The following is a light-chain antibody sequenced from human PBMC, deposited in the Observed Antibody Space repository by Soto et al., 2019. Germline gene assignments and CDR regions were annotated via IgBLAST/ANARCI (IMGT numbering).Light chain of an antibody. CDR3: AAWDDSLNGDV. CDR2: ANN. J-gene: IGLJ1*01. Sequence: QSVLTQAPSASGTPGQRVTISCSGSSSNIGNSTVNWYQQFPGTAPKLLIYANNRRPSGVPDRFSGSKSGTSASLAISGLQSEDEADYHCAAWDDSLNGDVFGAGTKVTVL. CDR1: SSNIGNST. V-gene: IGLV1-44*01.